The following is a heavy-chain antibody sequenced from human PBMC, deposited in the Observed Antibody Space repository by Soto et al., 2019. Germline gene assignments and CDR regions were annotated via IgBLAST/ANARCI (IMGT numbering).Heavy chain of an antibody. CDR2: IYHSGST. Sequence: SETLSLTCAVSGGSISSSNWWSWVRQPPGKGLEWIGEIYHSGSTNYNPSLKSRVTISVDKSKNQFSLKLSSLTAADTAVYYCARAGWEVAAAGPYPFDYWGQGTQVTVSS. CDR1: GGSISSSNW. V-gene: IGHV4-4*02. D-gene: IGHD6-13*01. CDR3: ARAGWEVAAAGPYPFDY. J-gene: IGHJ4*02.